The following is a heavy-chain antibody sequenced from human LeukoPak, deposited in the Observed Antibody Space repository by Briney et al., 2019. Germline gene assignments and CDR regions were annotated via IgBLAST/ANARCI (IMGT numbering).Heavy chain of an antibody. CDR1: GYTITNNY. J-gene: IGHJ5*02. V-gene: IGHV1-46*01. Sequence: ASVKISCKASGYTITNNYMHWVRQAPGQGLEWMGVINPSGTGTSYAQKFQGRITMSRDTSTSTVYMELSSLRSEDTAFYYCATDHSMANTAWWFDPWGQGTLVTVSS. CDR3: ATDHSMANTAWWFDP. CDR2: INPSGTGT. D-gene: IGHD5-24*01.